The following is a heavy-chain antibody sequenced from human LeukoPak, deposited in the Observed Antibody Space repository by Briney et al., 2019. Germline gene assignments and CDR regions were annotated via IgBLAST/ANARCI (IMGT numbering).Heavy chain of an antibody. V-gene: IGHV1-24*01. CDR2: FHPEDSET. Sequence: ASVKVSCMVSGDTLTELSMHWVRQAPGKGLEWMGGFHPEDSETVYAQKFQGRATMTEDTSTGTAYMELSSLRSEDTAVYYCATGKIYCSSTSCSGDYWGQGTLVTVSS. CDR1: GDTLTELS. D-gene: IGHD2-2*01. CDR3: ATGKIYCSSTSCSGDY. J-gene: IGHJ4*02.